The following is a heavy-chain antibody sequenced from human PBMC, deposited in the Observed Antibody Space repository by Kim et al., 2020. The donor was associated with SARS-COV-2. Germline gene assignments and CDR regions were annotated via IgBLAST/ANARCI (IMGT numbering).Heavy chain of an antibody. J-gene: IGHJ3*02. Sequence: LKRRVTISVDTSKNQFSLKLSSVTAAETAVYYCARGHYSFWSGRYDAFDIWGQGTMVTVSS. CDR3: ARGHYSFWSGRYDAFDI. V-gene: IGHV4-34*01. D-gene: IGHD3-3*01.